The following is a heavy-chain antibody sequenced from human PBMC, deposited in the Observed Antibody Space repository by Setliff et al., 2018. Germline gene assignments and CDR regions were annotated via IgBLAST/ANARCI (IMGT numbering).Heavy chain of an antibody. CDR3: ARFLNPRDGYQNSPGFDF. V-gene: IGHV4-59*01. Sequence: SETLSLTCTVSGGSISTYYWSWIRQTPVKGLEWIGYVYYSGTTNYNPLFKSRVTISVDRPKNQFSLKMSSMTAADTAVYYCARFLNPRDGYQNSPGFDFWGQGTLVTVSS. D-gene: IGHD5-12*01. J-gene: IGHJ4*02. CDR1: GGSISTYY. CDR2: VYYSGTT.